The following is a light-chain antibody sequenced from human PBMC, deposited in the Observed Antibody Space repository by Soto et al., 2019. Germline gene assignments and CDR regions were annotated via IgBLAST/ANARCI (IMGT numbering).Light chain of an antibody. CDR2: DVT. J-gene: IGLJ2*01. Sequence: QSALTQPASVSGSPGQSITISCTGTSSDIGGYNYVSWYQQHPGKAPKLMIYDVTNRPSGISNRFSGPKSGNTASLTISGLQTEDEAGYSCTSYTSGRIVVFGRGTKVTVL. CDR1: SSDIGGYNY. CDR3: TSYTSGRIVV. V-gene: IGLV2-14*01.